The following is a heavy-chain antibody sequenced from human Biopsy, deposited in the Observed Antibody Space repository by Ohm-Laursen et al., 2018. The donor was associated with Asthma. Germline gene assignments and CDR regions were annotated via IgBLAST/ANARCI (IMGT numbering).Heavy chain of an antibody. Sequence: GASVKVSCKISGYSLTDLSMHWVRQAPGQGLEWMGGNDHEEGGTENARRFQGRVTMTEDTSTDTAYMELSSLSSDDTAVYYCASDFPKDYVRYNYQFWGQGTLVPVSS. CDR2: NDHEEGGT. CDR1: GYSLTDLS. J-gene: IGHJ4*02. V-gene: IGHV1-24*01. CDR3: ASDFPKDYVRYNYQF. D-gene: IGHD5-18*01.